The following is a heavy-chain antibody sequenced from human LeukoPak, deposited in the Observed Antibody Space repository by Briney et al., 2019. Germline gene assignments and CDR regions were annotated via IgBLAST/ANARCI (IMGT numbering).Heavy chain of an antibody. V-gene: IGHV3-48*01. J-gene: IGHJ4*02. CDR3: ARDRGGTDDFWSGYYTGYFDY. CDR1: GFTFSSYN. CDR2: ISSSSSTI. Sequence: GGSLRLSCAASGFTFSSYNMNWVRQAPGKGLEWVSYISSSSSTIYYADSVKGRFTISRDNAKNSLYLKMNSLRAKDTAVFYCARDRGGTDDFWSGYYTGYFDYWGQGTLVTVSS. D-gene: IGHD3-3*01.